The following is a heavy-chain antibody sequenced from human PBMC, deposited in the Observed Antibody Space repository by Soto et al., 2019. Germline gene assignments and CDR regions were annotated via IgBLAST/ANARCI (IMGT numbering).Heavy chain of an antibody. CDR3: AKNSGWFNT. CDR2: ISAGGSNT. Sequence: GGSLRLSCAASGFSFSNYAMNWVRQAPGKGLEWVSAISAGGSNTNYADSVKGRFTISSDNSINTVFLQMNSLRADDTALYFCAKNSGWFNTWGQGALVTVSS. CDR1: GFSFSNYA. V-gene: IGHV3-23*01. J-gene: IGHJ5*02. D-gene: IGHD3-10*01.